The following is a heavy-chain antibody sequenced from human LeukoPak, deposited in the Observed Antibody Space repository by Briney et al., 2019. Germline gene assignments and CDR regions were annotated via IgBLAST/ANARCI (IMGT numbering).Heavy chain of an antibody. V-gene: IGHV4-4*02. CDR2: INHSGST. CDR3: ARVLYYDSSGSASDI. J-gene: IGHJ3*02. CDR1: GGSISSSNW. Sequence: SETLSLTCAVSGGSISSSNWWSWIRQPPGKGLEWIGEINHSGSTNYNPSLKSRVTISVDTSKNQFSLKLSSVTAADTAVYYCARVLYYDSSGSASDIWGQGTMVTVSS. D-gene: IGHD3-22*01.